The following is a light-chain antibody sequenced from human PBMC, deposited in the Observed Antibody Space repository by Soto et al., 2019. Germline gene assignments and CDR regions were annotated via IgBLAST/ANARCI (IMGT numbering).Light chain of an antibody. CDR2: GAS. J-gene: IGKJ2*01. Sequence: EIVLTQSPGTLSLSPGERATLSCRASQSVSSSYLVWYQQKPGQAPRLLIYGASSRATGIPDRFSGSGSGTDFTLNISRLEPEYFAVYYCQQYGSSPLYTFGQGTKLEI. CDR3: QQYGSSPLYT. V-gene: IGKV3-20*01. CDR1: QSVSSSY.